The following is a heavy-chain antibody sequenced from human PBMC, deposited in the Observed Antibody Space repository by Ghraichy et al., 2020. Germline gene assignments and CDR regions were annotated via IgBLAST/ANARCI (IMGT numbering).Heavy chain of an antibody. CDR1: GGSFSGYY. Sequence: GSLRLSCAVYGGSFSGYYWSWIRQPPGKGLEWIGEINHSGSTNYNPSLKSRVTISVDTSKNQFSLKLSSVTAADTAVYYCARGAGYCSSTSCQSPWGQGTLVTVSS. V-gene: IGHV4-34*01. D-gene: IGHD2-2*01. CDR3: ARGAGYCSSTSCQSP. J-gene: IGHJ5*02. CDR2: INHSGST.